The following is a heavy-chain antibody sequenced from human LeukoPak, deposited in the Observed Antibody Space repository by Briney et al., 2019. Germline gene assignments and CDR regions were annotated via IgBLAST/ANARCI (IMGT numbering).Heavy chain of an antibody. V-gene: IGHV1-46*01. D-gene: IGHD1-26*01. CDR3: VRDRTSGSYWDY. CDR1: GYTFTSYY. J-gene: IGHJ4*02. CDR2: INPSDCFT. Sequence: ASVKVSCKASGYTFTSYYLHWVRPAPGQGLEWVGIINPSDCFTNYAQKFQGRVTMTSDTSASTVYMELSSLRSEDTAVYYCVRDRTSGSYWDYWGQGTMVTVSS.